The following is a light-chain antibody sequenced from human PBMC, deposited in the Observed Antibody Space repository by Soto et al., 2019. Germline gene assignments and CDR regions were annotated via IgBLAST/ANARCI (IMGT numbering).Light chain of an antibody. CDR3: QAWDSSTLGV. CDR2: QDT. CDR1: KLGDEY. V-gene: IGLV3-1*01. Sequence: SSELTQPPSVSVSPGQTASITCSGDKLGDEYACWYQQKPGQSPVLVIYQDTKRPSGIPERFPGSNSGNTATLTISGTQAMDEADYYCQAWDSSTLGVFGTGTKLTVL. J-gene: IGLJ1*01.